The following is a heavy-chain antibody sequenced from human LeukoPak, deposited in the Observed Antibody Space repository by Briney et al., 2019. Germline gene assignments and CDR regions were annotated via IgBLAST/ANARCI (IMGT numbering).Heavy chain of an antibody. D-gene: IGHD3-10*01. CDR1: GYTFTSYD. CDR3: ARGPWFGELLAYYYYMDV. V-gene: IGHV1-8*01. Sequence: ASVKVSCKASGYTFTSYDINWVRQATGQGLEWMGWMNPNSGNTGYAQKFQGRVTMTRNTSISTAYMELSSLRSEDTAVYYCARGPWFGELLAYYYYMDVWGKGTTVTISS. CDR2: MNPNSGNT. J-gene: IGHJ6*03.